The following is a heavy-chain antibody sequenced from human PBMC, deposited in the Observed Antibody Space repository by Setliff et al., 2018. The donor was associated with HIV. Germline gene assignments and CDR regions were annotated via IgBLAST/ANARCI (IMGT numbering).Heavy chain of an antibody. V-gene: IGHV3-53*05. J-gene: IGHJ4*02. Sequence: LRLSCAASGFSVSNNYMSWVRRAPGKGLEWVSVIYSGGQTYYADSVKGRFTISRDNPRNTVYLQMTGLRLDDTAVYYCARDSAAWVTELGILGYWGQGTLVTVSS. CDR3: ARDSAAWVTELGILGY. D-gene: IGHD3-3*01. CDR1: GFSVSNNY. CDR2: IYSGGQT.